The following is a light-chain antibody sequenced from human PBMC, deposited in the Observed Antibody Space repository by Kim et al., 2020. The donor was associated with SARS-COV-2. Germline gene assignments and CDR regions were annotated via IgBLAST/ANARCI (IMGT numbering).Light chain of an antibody. CDR2: GKN. J-gene: IGLJ2*01. Sequence: SELTQDPAVSVALGQTVRITCQGDSLRNYYASWYQQKPGQAPVVVIYGKNNRPSGIPDRFSGSNSGNTASLTITGAQAEDEADYYCNSRDSPTDDLVFGG. CDR1: SLRNYY. CDR3: NSRDSPTDDLV. V-gene: IGLV3-19*01.